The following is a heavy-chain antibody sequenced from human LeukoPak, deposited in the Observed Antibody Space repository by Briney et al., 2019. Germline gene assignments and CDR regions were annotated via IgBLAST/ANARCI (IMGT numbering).Heavy chain of an antibody. J-gene: IGHJ4*02. CDR3: VRDYSGDEDFDY. CDR1: GFSFSTYE. D-gene: IGHD5-12*01. V-gene: IGHV3-48*03. CDR2: ISSRGESK. Sequence: GGSLRLSCAASGFSFSTYEFNWVRQAPGKGLEWLSFISSRGESKHYADSVKGRFTISRDNSKNSLYLQMNSLRTEDTAVYYCVRDYSGDEDFDYWDQGTLVTVFS.